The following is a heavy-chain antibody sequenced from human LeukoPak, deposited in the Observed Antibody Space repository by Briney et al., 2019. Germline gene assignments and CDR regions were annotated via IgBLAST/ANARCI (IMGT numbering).Heavy chain of an antibody. CDR1: GFTFSSYG. V-gene: IGHV3-30*18. D-gene: IGHD3-22*01. J-gene: IGHJ5*02. CDR2: ISYDGSNK. CDR3: AKDLPMMYDSSGPDA. Sequence: GGSLRLSCAASGFTFSSYGMHWVRQAPGKGLEWVAVISYDGSNKYYADSVKGRFTISRDNSKNTLYLQMNSLRAEDTAVYYCAKDLPMMYDSSGPDAWGQGTLVPAPS.